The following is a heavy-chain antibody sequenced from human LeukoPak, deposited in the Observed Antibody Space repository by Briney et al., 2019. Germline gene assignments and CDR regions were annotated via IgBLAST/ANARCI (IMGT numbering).Heavy chain of an antibody. J-gene: IGHJ4*02. CDR3: AKVSSGWDPGVFDY. V-gene: IGHV3-23*01. Sequence: GRTLRLSRAVSVFTFSSYAMSWVRQAPGKGLEWGLAISGSGGSKYYADSVQGRFTISRDNSKNTLYLQMTSPRAEDTAVYCCAKVSSGWDPGVFDYWGQGTLVTVSS. D-gene: IGHD6-19*01. CDR1: VFTFSSYA. CDR2: ISGSGGSK.